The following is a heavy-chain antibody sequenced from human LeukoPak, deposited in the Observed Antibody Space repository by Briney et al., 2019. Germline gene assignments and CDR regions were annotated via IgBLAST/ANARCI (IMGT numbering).Heavy chain of an antibody. CDR2: VNLQGST. CDR1: GGSISNTNW. D-gene: IGHD5-18*01. J-gene: IGHJ4*02. CDR3: ARQTWIELWHFDY. V-gene: IGHV4-4*02. Sequence: PSGTLSLTCGVSGGSISNTNWWTWVRQPPGKGLEWIGEVNLQGSTNYNPSLKSRVAISVETSKNKFSLKVSSVTAADTAVYYCARQTWIELWHFDYWGQGALVTVSS.